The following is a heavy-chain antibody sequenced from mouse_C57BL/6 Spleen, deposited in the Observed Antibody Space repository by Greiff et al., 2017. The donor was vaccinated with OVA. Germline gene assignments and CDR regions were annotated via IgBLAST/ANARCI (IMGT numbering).Heavy chain of an antibody. CDR3: ARHYYSNYVGYFDY. J-gene: IGHJ2*01. Sequence: LVAPSQSLSITCTVSGFSLTSYGVHWVRQPPGKGLEWLVVIWSDGSTTYNSALKSRLSISKDNSKSQVFLKMSSLQTDDTAMYYCARHYYSNYVGYFDYWGQGTTLTVSS. CDR1: GFSLTSYG. D-gene: IGHD2-5*01. V-gene: IGHV2-6-2*01. CDR2: IWSDGST.